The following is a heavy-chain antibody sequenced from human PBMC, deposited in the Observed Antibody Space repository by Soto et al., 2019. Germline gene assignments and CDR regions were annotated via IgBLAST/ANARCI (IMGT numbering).Heavy chain of an antibody. CDR3: ARDGYYAGSGYRSDFDY. Sequence: QVQLVQSGAEVKKPGASVKVSCKASGYTFTSYGISWVRQAPGQGLEWMGWISAYNGNTNYAQKLQGRVTMTTDTSTSTAYMELRSLRSDDTAVYYWARDGYYAGSGYRSDFDYWGQGTLVTVSS. J-gene: IGHJ4*02. V-gene: IGHV1-18*01. D-gene: IGHD3-22*01. CDR1: GYTFTSYG. CDR2: ISAYNGNT.